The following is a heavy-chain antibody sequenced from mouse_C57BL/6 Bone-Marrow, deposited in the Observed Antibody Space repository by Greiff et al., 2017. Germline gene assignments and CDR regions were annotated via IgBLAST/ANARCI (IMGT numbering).Heavy chain of an antibody. V-gene: IGHV5-6*01. CDR3: ARGGVWYFDV. J-gene: IGHJ1*03. Sequence: EVKLVESGGDLVKPGGSLKLSCAASGFTFSSYGMSLVRQTPDKRLEWVATISSGGSYTYYPDSVKGRFTISRDNAKNTLYLQMSSLKSEETAMYYCARGGVWYFDVWGTGTTVTVSS. CDR2: ISSGGSYT. CDR1: GFTFSSYG.